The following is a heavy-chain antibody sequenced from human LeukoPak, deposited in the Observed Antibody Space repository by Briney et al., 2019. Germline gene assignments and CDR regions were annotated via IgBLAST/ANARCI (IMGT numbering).Heavy chain of an antibody. CDR3: ARGIATYGDYVFFDY. Sequence: ASVKVSCKAFGYTFTSYYMHWVRQAPGQGLEWMGIINPSGGSTSYAQKFQGRVTMTRDTSTSTVYMELSSLRSEDTAVYYCARGIATYGDYVFFDYWGQGTLVTVSS. V-gene: IGHV1-46*01. J-gene: IGHJ4*02. CDR1: GYTFTSYY. D-gene: IGHD4-17*01. CDR2: INPSGGST.